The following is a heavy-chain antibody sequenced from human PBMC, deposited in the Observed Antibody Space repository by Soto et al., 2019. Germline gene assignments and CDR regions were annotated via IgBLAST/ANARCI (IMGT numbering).Heavy chain of an antibody. CDR1: GFTFSSYA. CDR3: AKGSGYDYRVGFYYGMDV. CDR2: ISGSGGST. J-gene: IGHJ6*02. D-gene: IGHD5-12*01. Sequence: LRLSCAASGFTFSSYAMSWVRQAPGKGLEWVSAISGSGGSTYYADSVKGRFTISRDNSKNTLYLQMNSLRAEDTAVYYCAKGSGYDYRVGFYYGMDVWGQGTTVTVSS. V-gene: IGHV3-23*01.